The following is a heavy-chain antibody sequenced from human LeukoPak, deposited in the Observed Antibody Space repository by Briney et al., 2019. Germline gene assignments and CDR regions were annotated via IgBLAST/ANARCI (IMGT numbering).Heavy chain of an antibody. CDR1: GGSISSGGYY. D-gene: IGHD3-3*01. V-gene: IGHV4-30-2*03. Sequence: PSQTLSLTCTVSGGSISSGGYYWSWIRQPPGKGLEWIGYIYHSGSTYYTPSLKSRVTISVDTSKNQFSLKLSSVTAADTAVYYCAIYDFPGAFDIWGQGTMVTVSS. J-gene: IGHJ3*02. CDR2: IYHSGST. CDR3: AIYDFPGAFDI.